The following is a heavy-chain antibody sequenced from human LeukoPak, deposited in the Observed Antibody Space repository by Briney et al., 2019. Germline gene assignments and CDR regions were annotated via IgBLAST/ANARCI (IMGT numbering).Heavy chain of an antibody. CDR1: GFTFSSYA. D-gene: IGHD6-13*01. Sequence: GGSLRLSCAASGFTFSSYAMSWVRQAPGKGLEWVSAISGSGGSTYYADSVKGRFTISRDNSKNTLYLQMNSLRAEDMAVYYCAKDTGIAAAGKLSYWGQGTLVTVSS. CDR2: ISGSGGST. J-gene: IGHJ4*02. V-gene: IGHV3-23*01. CDR3: AKDTGIAAAGKLSY.